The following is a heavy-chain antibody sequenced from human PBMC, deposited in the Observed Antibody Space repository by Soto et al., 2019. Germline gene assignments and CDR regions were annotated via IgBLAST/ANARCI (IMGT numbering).Heavy chain of an antibody. Sequence: SETLSLTCTVSGDSVSSASFYWIWIRQAPWKGLEWIGFIYFSGSTNYNPSLKSRVTMSLDTSKNQFSLKLRSVTPADTAVYFCARVNSGRNWFDPWGQGXLVTVYS. D-gene: IGHD6-19*01. V-gene: IGHV4-61*01. CDR3: ARVNSGRNWFDP. J-gene: IGHJ5*02. CDR1: GDSVSSASFY. CDR2: IYFSGST.